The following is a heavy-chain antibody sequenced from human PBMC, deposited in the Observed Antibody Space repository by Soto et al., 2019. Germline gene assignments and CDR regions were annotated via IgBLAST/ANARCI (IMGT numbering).Heavy chain of an antibody. D-gene: IGHD1-26*01. Sequence: QLQLVQSGAEVREPGSSVKVSCKASGGTFSSYTVIWVRQAPGQGIEWMGGITPTLNIAKYAEKFQGRVTIIADESTSTVNMHLSSLISEATAVYFCARGYYSGSNPSAFDYWGQGTLVAVSS. V-gene: IGHV1-69*01. CDR3: ARGYYSGSNPSAFDY. J-gene: IGHJ4*02. CDR2: ITPTLNIA. CDR1: GGTFSSYT.